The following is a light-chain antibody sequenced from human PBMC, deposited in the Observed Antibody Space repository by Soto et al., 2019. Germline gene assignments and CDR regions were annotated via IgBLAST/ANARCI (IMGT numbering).Light chain of an antibody. CDR2: KAS. CDR3: QHYNSYSEA. Sequence: EIQMNQSPATLSGSVGHIVTITCRASQTISSWLAWYQQKPGKAPKLLIYKASTLKSGVPSRFSGSGSGTEFTLTISSLQPDDFATYYCQHYNSYSEAFGQGTKVDI. CDR1: QTISSW. J-gene: IGKJ1*01. V-gene: IGKV1-5*03.